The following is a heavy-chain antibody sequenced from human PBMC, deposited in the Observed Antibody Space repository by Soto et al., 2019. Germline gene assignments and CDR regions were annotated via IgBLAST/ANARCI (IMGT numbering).Heavy chain of an antibody. CDR1: GLTFSSYA. CDR3: ATILDNWGSYH. J-gene: IGHJ5*02. Sequence: GGSLRLSCAASGLTFSSYAMTWVRQAAGKGLQWVSSISGSGANTYYADSVRGRFTLSRDNSKNTLYLQMNSLRAEDTAVYYCATILDNWGSYHWGQGTLVTVSS. V-gene: IGHV3-23*01. CDR2: ISGSGANT. D-gene: IGHD7-27*01.